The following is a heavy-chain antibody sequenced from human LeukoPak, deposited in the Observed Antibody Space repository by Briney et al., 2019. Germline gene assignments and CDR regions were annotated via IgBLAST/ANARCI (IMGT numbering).Heavy chain of an antibody. V-gene: IGHV4-34*01. CDR3: STSGGSSGYSESLDY. J-gene: IGHJ4*02. D-gene: IGHD3-22*01. Sequence: SETLSLTCALYGGSFSGYYWSWIRQPPGKGLEWIGEINHSGSNNYNPSLKSRVTISVDTSKNQFSLKLSSVTAADTAVYYCSTSGGSSGYSESLDYWGQGTLVTVSS. CDR2: INHSGSN. CDR1: GGSFSGYY.